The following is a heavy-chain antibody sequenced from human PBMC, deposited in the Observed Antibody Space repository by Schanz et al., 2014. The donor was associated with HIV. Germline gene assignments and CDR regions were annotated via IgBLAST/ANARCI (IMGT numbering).Heavy chain of an antibody. CDR1: GFSFDTFG. J-gene: IGHJ4*02. Sequence: QVQLVESGGGVVQPGRSLRLSCAGSGFSFDTFGIHWVRQAPGKGLEWLAVMSYDGIRKNYADSVKGRFTISRDNSKNTLNLQMKSLRAEDTAVYYCAKMARSVAANTNFDYWGQGTLVTVSS. V-gene: IGHV3-30*18. CDR3: AKMARSVAANTNFDY. CDR2: MSYDGIRK. D-gene: IGHD6-19*01.